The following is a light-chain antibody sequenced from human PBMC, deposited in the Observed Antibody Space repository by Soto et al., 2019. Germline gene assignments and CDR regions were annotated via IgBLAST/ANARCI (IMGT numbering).Light chain of an antibody. CDR1: SSNIGAGYD. CDR2: GNS. J-gene: IGLJ1*01. Sequence: QSVLTQPPSVSGAPVQRVTISCTGSSSNIGAGYDVHWYQQLPGTAPKLLIYGNSNRPSGVPDRFSGSKSGTSASLAITGLKAEDEADYYCQSYDSGVSGYVFXTGTKVTVL. V-gene: IGLV1-40*01. CDR3: QSYDSGVSGYV.